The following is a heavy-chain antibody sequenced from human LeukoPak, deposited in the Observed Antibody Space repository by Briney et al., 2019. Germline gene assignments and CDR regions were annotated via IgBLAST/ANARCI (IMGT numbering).Heavy chain of an antibody. CDR2: IYSGGST. CDR1: GFTVSSNY. CDR3: ARTSYGDYGYYYYGMDV. D-gene: IGHD4-17*01. V-gene: IGHV3-53*04. J-gene: IGHJ6*02. Sequence: GGSLRLSCAASGFTVSSNYMSWVRQAPGKGLEWVSVIYSGGSTYYADSAKGRFTISRHNSKNTLYLQMNSLRAEDTAVYYCARTSYGDYGYYYYGMDVWGQGTTVTVSS.